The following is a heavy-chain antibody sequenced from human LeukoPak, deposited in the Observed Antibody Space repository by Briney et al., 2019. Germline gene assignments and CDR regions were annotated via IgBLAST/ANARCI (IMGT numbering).Heavy chain of an antibody. V-gene: IGHV4-4*07. CDR2: IYSSGGT. D-gene: IGHD3-22*01. CDR3: ARENYGSSGYSIFDY. J-gene: IGHJ4*02. Sequence: SETLSLTCTVSGGSISSYYWSWIRQPAGKGLEWIGRIYSSGGTNYNPSLKSRVTMSLDTSKNHFSLKLSSVTAADTAVYYCARENYGSSGYSIFDYWGQGTLVTVSS. CDR1: GGSISSYY.